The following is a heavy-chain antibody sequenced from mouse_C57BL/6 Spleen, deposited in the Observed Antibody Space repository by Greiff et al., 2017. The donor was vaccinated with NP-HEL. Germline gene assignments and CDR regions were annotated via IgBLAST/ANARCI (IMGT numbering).Heavy chain of an antibody. CDR1: GYTFTDYY. CDR2: INPNNGGT. V-gene: IGHV1-26*01. CDR3: ARGYYGSSYPWYFDV. Sequence: VQLQQSGPELVKPGASVKISCKASGYTFTDYYMNWVKQSHGKSLEWIGDINPNNGGTSYNQKFKGKATLTVDKSSSTAYMELRSLTSEDSAVYYCARGYYGSSYPWYFDVWGTGTTVTVSS. J-gene: IGHJ1*03. D-gene: IGHD1-1*01.